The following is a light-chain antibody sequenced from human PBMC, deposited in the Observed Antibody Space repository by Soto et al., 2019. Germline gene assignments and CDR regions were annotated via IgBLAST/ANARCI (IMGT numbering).Light chain of an antibody. CDR2: GAS. CDR3: AQYGSSPHT. V-gene: IGKV3-20*01. Sequence: EIVLTQSPGTLSLSPGERVTLSCRASQSVNSSYLAWYQHKPGQAPRLLIYGASTRATGTPYRFSGSASGRDFTLTIARLEPGDLAVYYCAQYGSSPHTLGRGTKVEI. CDR1: QSVNSSY. J-gene: IGKJ4*02.